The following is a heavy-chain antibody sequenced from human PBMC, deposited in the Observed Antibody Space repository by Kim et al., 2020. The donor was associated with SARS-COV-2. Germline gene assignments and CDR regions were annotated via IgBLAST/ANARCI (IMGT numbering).Heavy chain of an antibody. J-gene: IGHJ4*02. CDR3: ARAPNGAWRNFDY. Sequence: GGSLRLSCAASGFTFTSYPMHWVRQAAGKGLEWVAVIWNGGYYQYYAESVKGRFTISRDNSNDTVFLQMNSLQSEDTAIYLCARAPNGAWRNFDYWCQG. V-gene: IGHV3-30*04. CDR1: GFTFTSYP. CDR2: IWNGGYYQ. D-gene: IGHD2-8*01.